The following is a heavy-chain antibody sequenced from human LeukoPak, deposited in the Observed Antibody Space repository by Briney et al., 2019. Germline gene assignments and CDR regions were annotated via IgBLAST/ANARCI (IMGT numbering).Heavy chain of an antibody. V-gene: IGHV5-51*01. CDR3: ARPRGGSSSWHAIDY. J-gene: IGHJ4*02. Sequence: GESLKISCKGSGYSFTSYWIGWVRQMPGKGLEWMGIIYPGDSDTRYSPSFQGQVTISADKSISTAYLQWSSLKASDTAMYYCARPRGGSSSWHAIDYWGQGTLVTVSS. D-gene: IGHD6-13*01. CDR2: IYPGDSDT. CDR1: GYSFTSYW.